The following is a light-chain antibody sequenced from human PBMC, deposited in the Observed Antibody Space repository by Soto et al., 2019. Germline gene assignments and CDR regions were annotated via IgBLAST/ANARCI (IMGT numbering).Light chain of an antibody. J-gene: IGKJ4*01. V-gene: IGKV3-15*01. CDR1: QSVSNN. CDR3: QQYNDWPPLT. Sequence: EIVLTQSPGTLSLSPGERATLSCRASQSVSNNYLAWYQQKPGQAPRLLIYGASTRATGIPARFSGSGSGTEFTLSISSLQSEDSAVYYCQQYNDWPPLTFGGGTKVDNK. CDR2: GAS.